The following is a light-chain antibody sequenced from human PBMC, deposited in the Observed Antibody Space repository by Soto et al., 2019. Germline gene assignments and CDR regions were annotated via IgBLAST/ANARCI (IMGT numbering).Light chain of an antibody. Sequence: QSALTQPPSASGSPGQSVTISCTGTSRDVGGYDWVSWYQHHPGKVPRLLIYAVDKRPSGVPDRFSGSKSGNTASLTVSGLQAVDEADYYCTSYATGDTFPFGGGTKLTVL. V-gene: IGLV2-8*01. CDR2: AVD. J-gene: IGLJ2*01. CDR1: SRDVGGYDW. CDR3: TSYATGDTFP.